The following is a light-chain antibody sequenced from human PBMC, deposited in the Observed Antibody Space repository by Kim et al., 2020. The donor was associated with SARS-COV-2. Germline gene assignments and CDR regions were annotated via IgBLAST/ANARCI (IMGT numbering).Light chain of an antibody. Sequence: QSALTQPASVSGSPGQSITISCTGTTSDDSVSWYQQHPGNAPKLIIFDVSDRPSGISSRFSGSQSGNMASLTISGLQAEDEADYYCSSYTASTTPVFGGGTKVTVL. CDR2: DVS. J-gene: IGLJ2*01. CDR1: TSDDS. CDR3: SSYTASTTPV. V-gene: IGLV2-14*03.